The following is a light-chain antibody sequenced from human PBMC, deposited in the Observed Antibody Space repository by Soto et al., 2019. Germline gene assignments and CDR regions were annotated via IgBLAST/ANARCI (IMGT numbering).Light chain of an antibody. CDR3: QQYNSYR. Sequence: DIQMTPSPSTLSASVGDRVTITCRASQSISVWLAWYQQKAGKAPNLLIYKASRLESGVPSRFSGSGSGTEFTLTISRLQPDDFATYYCQQYNSYRFGQGTKVDIK. V-gene: IGKV1-5*03. J-gene: IGKJ1*01. CDR1: QSISVW. CDR2: KAS.